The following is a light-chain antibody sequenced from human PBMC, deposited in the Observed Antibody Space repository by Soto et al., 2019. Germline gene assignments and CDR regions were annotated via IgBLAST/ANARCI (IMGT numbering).Light chain of an antibody. CDR3: YSYAGSGTFV. Sequence: QSVLTQPASVSGSPGQSITISCTGTSSDVGSYNFVSWYQQHPGKAPKLIIYEGSKRPSGVSNRFSGSKSANTASLTISGLQAEDGADYYCYSYAGSGTFVFGTGTKLTVL. V-gene: IGLV2-23*03. CDR2: EGS. J-gene: IGLJ1*01. CDR1: SSDVGSYNF.